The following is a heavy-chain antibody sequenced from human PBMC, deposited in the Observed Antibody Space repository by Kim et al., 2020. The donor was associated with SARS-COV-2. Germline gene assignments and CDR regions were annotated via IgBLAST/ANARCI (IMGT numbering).Heavy chain of an antibody. CDR1: GYTFTSYY. CDR3: ARDGLAAAGPLGYYYYYYGMDV. J-gene: IGHJ6*02. Sequence: ASVKVSCKASGYTFTSYYMHWVRQAPGQGLEWMGIINPSGGSTSYAQKFQGRVTMTRDTSTSTVYMELSSLRSEDTAVYYCARDGLAAAGPLGYYYYYYGMDVWGQGTTVTVSS. CDR2: INPSGGST. V-gene: IGHV1-46*01. D-gene: IGHD6-13*01.